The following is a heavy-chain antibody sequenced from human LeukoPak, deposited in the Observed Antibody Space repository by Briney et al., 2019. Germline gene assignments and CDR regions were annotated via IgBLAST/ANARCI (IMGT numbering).Heavy chain of an antibody. CDR2: IYYSGST. J-gene: IGHJ4*02. CDR3: ARGPLLGGGSGWYYFDY. Sequence: SQTLSLTCTVSGGSISSGGYYWSWIRQHPGTGLEWLGYIYYSGSTYYNPSLKSRVTISVGTSKNQFSLKLSSVTAADTAVYYCARGPLLGGGSGWYYFDYWGQGTLVTVSS. CDR1: GGSISSGGYY. D-gene: IGHD6-19*01. V-gene: IGHV4-31*03.